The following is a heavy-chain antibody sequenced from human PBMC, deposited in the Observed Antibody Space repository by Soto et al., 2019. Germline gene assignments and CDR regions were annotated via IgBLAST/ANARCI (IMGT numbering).Heavy chain of an antibody. CDR3: ARDLTYYDFWSGYYNYYYGMDV. V-gene: IGHV1-18*01. Sequence: GASVKVSCKASGYTFTSYGISWVRQAPGQGLEWMGWISAYNGNTNYAQKLQGRVTMTTDTSTSTAYMELRSLRSDDTAVYYCARDLTYYDFWSGYYNYYYGMDVWGQGTTVTVSS. CDR1: GYTFTSYG. J-gene: IGHJ6*02. D-gene: IGHD3-3*01. CDR2: ISAYNGNT.